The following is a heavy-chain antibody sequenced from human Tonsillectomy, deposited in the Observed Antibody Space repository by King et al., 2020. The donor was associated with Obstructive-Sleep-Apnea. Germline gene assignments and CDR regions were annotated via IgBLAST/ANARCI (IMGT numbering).Heavy chain of an antibody. Sequence: VQLQQWGAGLLKPSETLSLTCAVYGGSFSGYYWSWIRQPPGKGLEWIGEINHSGSTNYNPSLTSRVTISVDTSKNQFSLKLSSVTAADTAVYYCARANVLRFLEWLTQGGYNWFDPWGQGTLVTVSS. CDR2: INHSGST. CDR1: GGSFSGYY. J-gene: IGHJ5*02. D-gene: IGHD3-3*01. V-gene: IGHV4-34*01. CDR3: ARANVLRFLEWLTQGGYNWFDP.